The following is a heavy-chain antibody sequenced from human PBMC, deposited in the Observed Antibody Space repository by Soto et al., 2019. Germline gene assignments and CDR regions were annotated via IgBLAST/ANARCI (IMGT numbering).Heavy chain of an antibody. J-gene: IGHJ4*02. V-gene: IGHV3-23*01. D-gene: IGHD6-13*01. CDR2: ISGSGGST. CDR1: GFTFSNYA. Sequence: GSLRLSCAASGFTFSNYAMSWVRQAPGKGLEWVSAISGSGGSTYYADSVKGRFTISRDNSKNTLYLQMNSLRVDDTAVYYCAKGGPQQPGDYWGQGTLVTVSS. CDR3: AKGGPQQPGDY.